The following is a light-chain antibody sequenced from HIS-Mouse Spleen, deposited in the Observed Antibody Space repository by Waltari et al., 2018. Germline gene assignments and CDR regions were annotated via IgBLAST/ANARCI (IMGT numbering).Light chain of an antibody. Sequence: VSPGQTARLTCSGDALPKQYAYWYQQKSGQAPVVVIYEVSKRPSGIPERFSGSSSGTMATLTISGAQVEDEADYYCYSTDSSGNHRVFGGGTKLTVL. J-gene: IGLJ2*01. CDR1: ALPKQY. CDR3: YSTDSSGNHRV. CDR2: EVS. V-gene: IGLV3-10*01.